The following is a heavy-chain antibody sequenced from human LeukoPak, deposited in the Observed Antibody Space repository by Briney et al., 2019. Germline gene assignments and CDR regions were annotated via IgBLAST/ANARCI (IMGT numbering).Heavy chain of an antibody. CDR1: GYSINSGYY. J-gene: IGHJ5*02. V-gene: IGHV4-38-2*01. D-gene: IGHD1-1*01. CDR3: ARVMERGPNWFDP. Sequence: SETLSLTCAVSGYSINSGYYWGWIRQPPGKGLEWIVSISHGGSTYYNPALKSRVTTSVDTSKNQFSLKLTSVTAADTAVYYCARVMERGPNWFDPWRQGTLVTVSS. CDR2: ISHGGST.